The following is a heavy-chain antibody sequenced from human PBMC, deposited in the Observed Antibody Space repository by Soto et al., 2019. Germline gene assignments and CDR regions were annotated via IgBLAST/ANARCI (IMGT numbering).Heavy chain of an antibody. CDR3: ARDWRTCSRSGTTYYYGMDV. Sequence: QVQLVESGGGVVQPGRSLRLSCAASGFTFSSYGMHWVRQAPGKGLEWVAVIWYDGSNKYYADSVKGRFTISRDNSKNTLYLQMNSLRAEDTAVYYCARDWRTCSRSGTTYYYGMDVWGQGTTVTVSS. CDR2: IWYDGSNK. D-gene: IGHD2-2*01. J-gene: IGHJ6*02. V-gene: IGHV3-33*01. CDR1: GFTFSSYG.